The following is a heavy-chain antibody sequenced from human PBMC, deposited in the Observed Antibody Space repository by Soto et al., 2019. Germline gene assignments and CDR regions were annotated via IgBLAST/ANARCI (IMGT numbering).Heavy chain of an antibody. CDR2: INHSGST. D-gene: IGHD6-19*01. J-gene: IGHJ6*02. Sequence: PSETLSLTCAVYGGSFSGYYWSWISQPPGKRLEWIGEINHSGSTNYNPSLKSRVTISVDTSKNQFSLKLSSVTAADTAVYYCARGRSAVAGTDYYYGMDVWGQGTTVTGSS. CDR3: ARGRSAVAGTDYYYGMDV. CDR1: GGSFSGYY. V-gene: IGHV4-34*01.